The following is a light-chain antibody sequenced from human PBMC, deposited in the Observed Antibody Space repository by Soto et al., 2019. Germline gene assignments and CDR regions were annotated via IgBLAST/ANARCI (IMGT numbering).Light chain of an antibody. Sequence: QSVLTQAASVSGSPGQSIAISCTGTSSVVGSYNLVSWYQQHPGKAPKLMIYEDTKRPSGVSDRFSGSKSGNTASLTISGLQAEDEADYYCCSYATSSTYVFGTGTEVTVL. CDR2: EDT. CDR3: CSYATSSTYV. J-gene: IGLJ1*01. CDR1: SSVVGSYNL. V-gene: IGLV2-23*01.